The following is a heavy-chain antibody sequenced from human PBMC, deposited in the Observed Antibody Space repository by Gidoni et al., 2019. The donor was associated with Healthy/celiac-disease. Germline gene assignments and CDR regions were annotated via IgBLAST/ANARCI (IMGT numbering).Heavy chain of an antibody. CDR3: TTGTYYYDSTNYYYMDV. CDR1: GFTFNNAW. J-gene: IGHJ6*03. D-gene: IGHD3-22*01. CDR2: IKSKTDGGTT. V-gene: IGHV3-15*01. Sequence: EVQLVESGGGLVKPGGSLRLSCAASGFTFNNAWLSWVRQAPGKGLGWVGRIKSKTDGGTTDYAAPVKGRFTISRDDSKNTLYLQMNSLKTEDTAVYYCTTGTYYYDSTNYYYMDVWGKGTTVTVSS.